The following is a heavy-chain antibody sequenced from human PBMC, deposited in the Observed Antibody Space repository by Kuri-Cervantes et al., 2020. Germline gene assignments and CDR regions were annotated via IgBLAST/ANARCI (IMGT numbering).Heavy chain of an antibody. V-gene: IGHV3-48*01. CDR1: GFTFSSYS. Sequence: GESLKISCAASGFTFSSYSMNWVRQAPGKGLEWVSYISSSSSTIYYADPVKGRFTISRDNAKNSLYLQMNSLRAEDTAVYYCAKDMGYYDSSGYLVYWGQGTLVTVSS. CDR3: AKDMGYYDSSGYLVY. CDR2: ISSSSSTI. J-gene: IGHJ4*02. D-gene: IGHD3-22*01.